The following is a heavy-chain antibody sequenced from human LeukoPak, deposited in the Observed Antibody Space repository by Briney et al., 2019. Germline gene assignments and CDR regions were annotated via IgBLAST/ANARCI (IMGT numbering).Heavy chain of an antibody. CDR3: TTASHAWFGKAYYYYYMDV. CDR2: TKSKTDGGTT. J-gene: IGHJ6*03. CDR1: GFNFKDAW. Sequence: KPGGSLRLSCATSGFNFKDAWLSWVRQAPGKGLEWVGRTKSKTDGGTTDHAAPVKGRFTISRDDSKNTVYLQMNNLETEDTAVYYCTTASHAWFGKAYYYYYMDVWGRGTTVTISS. V-gene: IGHV3-15*01. D-gene: IGHD3-10*01.